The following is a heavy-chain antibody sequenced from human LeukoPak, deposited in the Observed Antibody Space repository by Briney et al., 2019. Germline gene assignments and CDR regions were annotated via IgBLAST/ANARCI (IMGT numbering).Heavy chain of an antibody. CDR2: INPHSGGT. D-gene: IGHD5-24*01. V-gene: IGHV1-2*02. J-gene: IGHJ4*02. CDR3: TRGGDGNRRDFDY. CDR1: GYTFTGYY. Sequence: ASVKVSCKASGYTFTGYYMHWVRQAPGQGLEWMGWINPHSGGTNCAQKFQGRVTMTRDTSISTAYMELTSLIFDDTAVYYCTRGGDGNRRDFDYWGQGTLVTVSS.